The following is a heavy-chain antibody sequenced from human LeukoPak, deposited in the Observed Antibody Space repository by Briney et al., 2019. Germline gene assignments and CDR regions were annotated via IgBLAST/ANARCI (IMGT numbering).Heavy chain of an antibody. CDR2: IYYSGST. V-gene: IGHV4-59*01. Sequence: SETLSLTCTLAGGSISSYYWSWIRQPPGKGLEWIGYIYYSGSTNYNPSLKSRVTISVDTSKNQFSLKLSSVTAADTAVYYCARGDSLFDYWGQGTLVTVSS. J-gene: IGHJ4*02. CDR1: GGSISSYY. D-gene: IGHD3-22*01. CDR3: ARGDSLFDY.